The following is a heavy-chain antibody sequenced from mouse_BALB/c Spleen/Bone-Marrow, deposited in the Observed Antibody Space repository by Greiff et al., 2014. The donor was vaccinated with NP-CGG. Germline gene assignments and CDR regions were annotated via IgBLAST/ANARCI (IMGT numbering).Heavy chain of an antibody. Sequence: VQRVESGPQLVRPGAPVKISCKASGYSFTSYWMHWVKQRPGQGLEWIGMIDPSDSETRLNQKFKDKATLTVDKSSSTAYMQLSSPTSEDSAVYYCASPSDGNPFAYWGQGTLVTVSA. CDR3: ASPSDGNPFAY. D-gene: IGHD2-1*01. V-gene: IGHV1S126*01. CDR2: IDPSDSET. J-gene: IGHJ3*01. CDR1: GYSFTSYW.